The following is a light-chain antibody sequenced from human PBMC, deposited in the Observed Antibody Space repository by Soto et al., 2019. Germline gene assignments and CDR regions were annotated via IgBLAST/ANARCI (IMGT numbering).Light chain of an antibody. CDR3: QQYDSYSEA. CDR2: DAS. J-gene: IGKJ1*01. V-gene: IGKV1-5*01. CDR1: QSISHW. Sequence: DIQMTQSPATLSASVGDSVTITCRASQSISHWLAWYQQKPGKAPKFLIYDASSLESGVPSRFSGSGSGTEFTLTISSLQPDDFATYYCQQYDSYSEALGQGTKVDIK.